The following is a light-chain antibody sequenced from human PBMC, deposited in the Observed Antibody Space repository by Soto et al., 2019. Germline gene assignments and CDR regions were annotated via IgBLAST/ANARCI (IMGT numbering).Light chain of an antibody. CDR2: SAS. V-gene: IGKV3-20*01. J-gene: IGKJ4*01. Sequence: EIVLTQSPGTLSLSPGERLTLSCRASQSVSSSYLAWYQQKPGQAPRLLIYSASSRYTGIPDRFSGSGSGTDFTLTISRLEPEDFAGYYCQQYGSSPLTFGGGTKGDIK. CDR3: QQYGSSPLT. CDR1: QSVSSSY.